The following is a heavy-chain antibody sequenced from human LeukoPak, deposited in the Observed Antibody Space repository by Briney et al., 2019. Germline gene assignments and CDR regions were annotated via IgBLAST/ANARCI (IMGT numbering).Heavy chain of an antibody. V-gene: IGHV1-2*06. Sequence: ASVKAPCKASGSTFTGYYMHWVRQAPGQGLEWMGRINPNSGGPNYAQQFQGRVTMTRDTSISTAYMGLSRLRSDDTAVYYCASSPRDYYDSSGYYLNIDDWGQGTLVTVSS. CDR2: INPNSGGP. J-gene: IGHJ4*02. D-gene: IGHD3-22*01. CDR1: GSTFTGYY. CDR3: ASSPRDYYDSSGYYLNIDD.